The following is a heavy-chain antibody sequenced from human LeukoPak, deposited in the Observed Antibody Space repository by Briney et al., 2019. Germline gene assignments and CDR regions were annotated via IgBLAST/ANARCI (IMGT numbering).Heavy chain of an antibody. J-gene: IGHJ4*02. Sequence: PSETLSLTCTVSGGSISSGDYYWSWIRQPPGKGLEWIGYIYYTGSTSYNPSLKSRVIMSVDTSMNQLSLKLSSLTAADTAVYYCAASSGVTLGRFWGQGTLVTVSS. V-gene: IGHV4-30-4*01. CDR2: IYYTGST. CDR3: AASSGVTLGRF. D-gene: IGHD3-16*01. CDR1: GGSISSGDYY.